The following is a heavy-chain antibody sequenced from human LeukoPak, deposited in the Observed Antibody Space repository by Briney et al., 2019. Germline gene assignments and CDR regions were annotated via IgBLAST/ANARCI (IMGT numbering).Heavy chain of an antibody. J-gene: IGHJ4*02. CDR2: INGDGSST. V-gene: IGHV3-74*01. Sequence: GGSLRLSCAASGFTFSNYWMHWVRQAPGKGLVWVSRINGDGSSTTYADSVKGRFTISRDNAKNTLYLQMNSLRAEDTAVYYCARDNIRSLDYWGQGTLVTVSS. CDR1: GFTFSNYW. CDR3: ARDNIRSLDY. D-gene: IGHD1-14*01.